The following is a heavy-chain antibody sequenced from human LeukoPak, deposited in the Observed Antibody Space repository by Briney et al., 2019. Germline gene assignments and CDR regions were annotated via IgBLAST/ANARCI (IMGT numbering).Heavy chain of an antibody. CDR3: ATRRWVVVAATGKDAFDI. D-gene: IGHD2-15*01. V-gene: IGHV1-24*01. CDR1: GYTLTELS. CDR2: FDPEDGET. Sequence: ASVKVSCKVSGYTLTELSMHWVRQAPGKGLEWMGGFDPEDGETIYAQKFQGRVTMTEDTSTDTAYMELSSLRSEDTAVYYCATRRWVVVAATGKDAFDIWGQGTMVTVSS. J-gene: IGHJ3*02.